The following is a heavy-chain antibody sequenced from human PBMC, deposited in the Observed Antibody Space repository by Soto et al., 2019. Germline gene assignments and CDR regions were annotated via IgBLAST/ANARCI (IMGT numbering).Heavy chain of an antibody. J-gene: IGHJ4*02. CDR2: VTYDGSIE. Sequence: GSLRLSCAASGFTFSSYAMHWVRQAPGKGLEWVALVTYDGSIEYCADSVKGRFTISRDNSKNTLYLQMNSLRAEDTAVYYCAREAESFDYWGQGTLVTVSS. CDR3: AREAESFDY. CDR1: GFTFSSYA. V-gene: IGHV3-30-3*01.